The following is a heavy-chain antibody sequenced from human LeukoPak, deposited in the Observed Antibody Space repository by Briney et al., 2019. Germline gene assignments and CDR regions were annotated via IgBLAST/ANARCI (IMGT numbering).Heavy chain of an antibody. Sequence: PGGSLRLSCAASGFTFSSYAMHWVRQAPGKGLEWVAVISYDGSNKYYADSVKGRFTISRDNSKNTLYLQMNSLRAEDTAVYYCARDGEDYSNYVAREGLGYYYYMDVWGKGTTVTASS. V-gene: IGHV3-30-3*01. CDR1: GFTFSSYA. D-gene: IGHD4-11*01. J-gene: IGHJ6*03. CDR3: ARDGEDYSNYVAREGLGYYYYMDV. CDR2: ISYDGSNK.